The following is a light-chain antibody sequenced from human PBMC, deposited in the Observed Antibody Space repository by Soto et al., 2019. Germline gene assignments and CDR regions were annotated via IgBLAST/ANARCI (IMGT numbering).Light chain of an antibody. CDR1: QSVSSSY. V-gene: IGKV3-20*01. CDR2: GAS. CDR3: QQYGSSPRT. J-gene: IGKJ4*01. Sequence: IVLTQSPGTLSLSPVERATRSCRASQSVSSSYLAWYQQKPGQAPRLLIYGASSRATGIPDRFSGSGSGTDFTLTISRLEPEDFAVYYCQQYGSSPRTFGGGTKVDIK.